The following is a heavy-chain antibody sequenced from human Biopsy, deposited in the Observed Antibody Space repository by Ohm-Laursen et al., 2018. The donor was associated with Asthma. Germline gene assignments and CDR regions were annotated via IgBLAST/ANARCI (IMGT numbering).Heavy chain of an antibody. V-gene: IGHV4-39*01. CDR1: GGSMTPTSHY. D-gene: IGHD3-3*01. J-gene: IGHJ6*02. CDR3: ARRITIFGVVQKDHGMDA. CDR2: ISYGGKT. Sequence: SETLSLTCTVSGGSMTPTSHYWDWIRQGPGKGLEWIGYISYGGKTSYNPSLKNRVTISRDTSKNQFSLRLTSVTAADTAVYFCARRITIFGVVQKDHGMDAWGQGTTVIVSS.